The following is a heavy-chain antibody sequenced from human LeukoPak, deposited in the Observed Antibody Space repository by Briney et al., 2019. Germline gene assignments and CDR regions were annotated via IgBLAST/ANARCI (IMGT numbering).Heavy chain of an antibody. CDR2: ISGDGGGT. CDR1: GFTFDDYA. J-gene: IGHJ4*02. D-gene: IGHD6-19*01. V-gene: IGHV3-43*02. CDR3: AKDLAVAGTPRDY. Sequence: GGSLRPSCAASGFTFDDYAMHWVRQAPGKGLEWVSLISGDGGGTYYTDSVKGRFTISRDNSKNSLYLQMNSLTTEDTALYYCAKDLAVAGTPRDYWGQGTLVTVSS.